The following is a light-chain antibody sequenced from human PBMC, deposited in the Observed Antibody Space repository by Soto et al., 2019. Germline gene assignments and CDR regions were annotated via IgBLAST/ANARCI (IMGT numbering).Light chain of an antibody. CDR1: QRIDNY. V-gene: IGKV1-39*01. CDR3: QQSYSVPVT. CDR2: AAS. Sequence: DIQMTQSPSSLSASVGDSVTITCRASQRIDNYLNWYQQKSGKAPKILIYAASSLRSGVPSRFSGSGSGTDFTLTITNLQPDDFATYYCQQSYSVPVTFGQGTIVEVK. J-gene: IGKJ1*01.